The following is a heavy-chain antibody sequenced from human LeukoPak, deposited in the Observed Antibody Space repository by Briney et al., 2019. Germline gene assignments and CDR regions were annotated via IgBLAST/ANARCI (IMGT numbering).Heavy chain of an antibody. V-gene: IGHV1-69*13. Sequence: GASVKVSCKASGGTFISYAISWVRQAPGQGLEWMGGIIPIFGTANYAQKFQGRVTITADESTSTAYMELSSLRSEDTAVYYCARVAAAAGTVDYWSQGTLVTVSS. D-gene: IGHD6-13*01. J-gene: IGHJ4*02. CDR2: IIPIFGTA. CDR3: ARVAAAAGTVDY. CDR1: GGTFISYA.